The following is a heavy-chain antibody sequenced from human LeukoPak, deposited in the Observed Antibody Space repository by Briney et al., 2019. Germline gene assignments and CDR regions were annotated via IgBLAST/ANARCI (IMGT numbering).Heavy chain of an antibody. CDR3: ARGMAVAGTALLDY. J-gene: IGHJ4*02. Sequence: GGSLRLSCAASGFTFSNYWMSWVRQAPGKGLEWVANMKQDGSEKYYVVSVTGRFTISRDNAKNSPYLQMNGLRAEDTAVYYCARGMAVAGTALLDYWGQGTLVTVSS. V-gene: IGHV3-7*01. CDR2: MKQDGSEK. CDR1: GFTFSNYW. D-gene: IGHD6-19*01.